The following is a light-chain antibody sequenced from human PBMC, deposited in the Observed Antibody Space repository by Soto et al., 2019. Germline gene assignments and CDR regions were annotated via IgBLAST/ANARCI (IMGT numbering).Light chain of an antibody. CDR2: KVS. CDR1: QSLVYSDGNTY. Sequence: DAVLTQSPLSLPVTLGQPATISCRSSQSLVYSDGNTYLNWFQQRPGQSPRRLIYKVSHRDSGVPVRFSGSGSGTDFTLEISRVEAEDVGVYYCLQGTHWPWTFGQGDQGGSQT. V-gene: IGKV2-30*01. CDR3: LQGTHWPWT. J-gene: IGKJ1*01.